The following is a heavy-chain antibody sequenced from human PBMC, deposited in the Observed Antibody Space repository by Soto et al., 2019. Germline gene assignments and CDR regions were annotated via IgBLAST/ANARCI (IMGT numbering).Heavy chain of an antibody. D-gene: IGHD4-17*01. CDR1: GGTFSSYA. V-gene: IGHV1-69*01. Sequence: QVQLVQSGAEVKKPGSSVKVSCKASGGTFSSYAISWVRQAPGQGVEWMGGSIPIFGTANYAQKFQGRVTITADESTSTAYMELSSLRSEDTAVYYCARDFLAVYGDYDGGYYGMDVWGQGTTVTVSS. CDR3: ARDFLAVYGDYDGGYYGMDV. J-gene: IGHJ6*02. CDR2: SIPIFGTA.